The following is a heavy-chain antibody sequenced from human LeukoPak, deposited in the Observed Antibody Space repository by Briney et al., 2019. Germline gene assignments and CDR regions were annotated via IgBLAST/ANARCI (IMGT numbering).Heavy chain of an antibody. CDR1: GFTFSRYS. CDR3: ARDAQWLVPEGYFYYMDV. CDR2: ISSRSTNI. D-gene: IGHD6-19*01. V-gene: IGHV3-21*01. J-gene: IGHJ6*03. Sequence: PGGSLRLSCAGSGFTFSRYSMNWFRQALGQGLERVSSISSRSTNIFYADSVKGRFTISRDNAKNSLYLQMNSLGAEDTAVYYCARDAQWLVPEGYFYYMDVWGKGTTVTVSS.